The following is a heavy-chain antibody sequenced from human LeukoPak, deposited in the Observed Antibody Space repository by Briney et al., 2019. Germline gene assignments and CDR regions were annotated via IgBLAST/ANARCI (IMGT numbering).Heavy chain of an antibody. CDR1: GGSISTYY. D-gene: IGHD6-13*01. Sequence: SETLSLTCTVSGGSISTYYWSWIRQPPGKGLEWVGYIYYGGSKDYNPSLKSRVTISVDTSKTQFSLKLSSVTAADTAVYYCARGRYSSSSDYWGQGTLVTVSS. CDR2: IYYGGSK. CDR3: ARGRYSSSSDY. J-gene: IGHJ4*02. V-gene: IGHV4-59*01.